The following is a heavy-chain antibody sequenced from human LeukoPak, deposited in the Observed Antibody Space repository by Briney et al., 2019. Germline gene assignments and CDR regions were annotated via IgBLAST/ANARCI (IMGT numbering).Heavy chain of an antibody. D-gene: IGHD2-15*01. Sequence: SETLSLTCSVSAGSISSHYWSWIRQPPGKGLEWIGYIYYSGTTNYNPSLKSRVTISVDTSKNQFSLKLSSVTAADTAVYYCARQGAVVVAAGSGYFDLWGRGTLVTVSP. CDR1: AGSISSHY. CDR2: IYYSGTT. V-gene: IGHV4-59*08. J-gene: IGHJ2*01. CDR3: ARQGAVVVAAGSGYFDL.